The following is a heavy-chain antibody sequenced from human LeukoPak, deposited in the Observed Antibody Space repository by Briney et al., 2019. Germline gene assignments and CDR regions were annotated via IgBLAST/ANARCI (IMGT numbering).Heavy chain of an antibody. Sequence: GGSLRLSCVASGFTFSTYIMNWVRQAPGKWLEWVSYISSDSTTMNYADSVRGRFIISRDNAKSSLFLQMNSLRDEDTAVYYCARGTATTGGYFQHCGPGTLVTVSS. D-gene: IGHD1-1*01. CDR3: ARGTATTGGYFQH. J-gene: IGHJ1*01. V-gene: IGHV3-48*02. CDR2: ISSDSTTM. CDR1: GFTFSTYI.